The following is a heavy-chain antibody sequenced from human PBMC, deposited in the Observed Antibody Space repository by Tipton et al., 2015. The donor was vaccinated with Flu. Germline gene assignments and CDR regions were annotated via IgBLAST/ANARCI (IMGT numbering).Heavy chain of an antibody. CDR3: AGTNSGSQYRPGDAFDF. CDR1: GVSISRYY. J-gene: IGHJ3*01. V-gene: IGHV4-4*07. Sequence: LRLSCTVSGVSISRYYWSWIRQPAGKGLEWIGRIYTSGSADYSPSLKSRVSMPGDTSKNQFSLKLNSVTAADTAVYYCAGTNSGSQYRPGDAFDFWGQGIIVTASS. D-gene: IGHD1-26*01. CDR2: IYTSGSA.